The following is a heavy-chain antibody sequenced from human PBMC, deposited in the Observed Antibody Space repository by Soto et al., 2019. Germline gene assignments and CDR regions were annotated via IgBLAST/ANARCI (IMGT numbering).Heavy chain of an antibody. J-gene: IGHJ4*02. CDR2: INHSGST. D-gene: IGHD3-10*01. CDR3: ARAYYYGSGSMFDY. CDR1: GGSFSGYY. V-gene: IGHV4-34*01. Sequence: QVQLQQWGAGLLKPSETLSLTCAVYGGSFSGYYWSWIRQPPGKGLEWIGEINHSGSTNYNPSLKGRVTISVDTSKNQFSLKLSSVTAADTAVYYCARAYYYGSGSMFDYWGQGTLVTVSS.